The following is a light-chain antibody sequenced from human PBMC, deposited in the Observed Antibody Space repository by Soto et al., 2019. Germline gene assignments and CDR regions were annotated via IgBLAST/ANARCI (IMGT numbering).Light chain of an antibody. V-gene: IGKV1-12*01. CDR1: QGIGTW. J-gene: IGKJ2*01. Sequence: DIQMTQSPSSVSASVGDRLTITCRASQGIGTWLAWYQQKPGKDPKLLIYTASSLHSGVPSRFSGSGSGTDFTLTINSLQPEDFATYYCQQTNIFPGTFGQGTKLEIK. CDR3: QQTNIFPGT. CDR2: TAS.